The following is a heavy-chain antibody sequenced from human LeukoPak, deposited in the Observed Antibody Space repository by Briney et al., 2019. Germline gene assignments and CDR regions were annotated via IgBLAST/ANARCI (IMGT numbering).Heavy chain of an antibody. J-gene: IGHJ4*02. V-gene: IGHV1-18*04. CDR2: ISPSNGNT. Sequence: ASVKVSCKASGYTFTNYGITWVRQAPGQGLEWMGWISPSNGNTNHAQKIQGRVTMTSDTSTSTGYMDLRSLTPDDTAVYYCARYPLSYTSNWHYFLDYWGQGTLLTVSS. D-gene: IGHD1-7*01. CDR1: GYTFTNYG. CDR3: ARYPLSYTSNWHYFLDY.